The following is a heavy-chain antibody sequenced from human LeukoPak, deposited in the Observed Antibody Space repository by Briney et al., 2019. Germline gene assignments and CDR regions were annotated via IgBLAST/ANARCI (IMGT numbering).Heavy chain of an antibody. CDR3: ARGANYYDSSVDAFDI. D-gene: IGHD3-22*01. V-gene: IGHV4-30-4*01. Sequence: SETLSLTCTVSGGSISSGEYYWSWIRQPPGKGLEWIGYIYYSGSTYYNPSLKSRVTISVNTSKNQFSLKLSSVTAADTAVYYCARGANYYDSSVDAFDIWGQGTMVTVSS. CDR1: GGSISSGEYY. J-gene: IGHJ3*02. CDR2: IYYSGST.